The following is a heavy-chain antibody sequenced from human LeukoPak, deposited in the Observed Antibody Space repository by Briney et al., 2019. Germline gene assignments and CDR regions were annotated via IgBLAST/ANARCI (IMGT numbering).Heavy chain of an antibody. Sequence: SQTLSLTCTVSGGSINTGGYYWGWIRQPPGKDLEWIGYIYHTGDTYYTPSLKSRVTMSLDRSKNQFSLTLTSVTAADTAVYYCVREGAQTAFVSWGQGTLVTVSS. CDR3: VREGAQTAFVS. CDR1: GGSINTGGYY. CDR2: IYHTGDT. D-gene: IGHD3-16*01. J-gene: IGHJ4*02. V-gene: IGHV4-30-2*01.